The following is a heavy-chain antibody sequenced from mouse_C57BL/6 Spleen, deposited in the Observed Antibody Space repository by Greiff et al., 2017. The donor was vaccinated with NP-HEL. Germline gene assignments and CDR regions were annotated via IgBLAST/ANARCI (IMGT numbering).Heavy chain of an antibody. CDR2: IDPSDSYT. Sequence: VQLQQPGAELVKPGASVKLSCKASGYTFTSYWMQWVKQRPGQGLEWIGEIDPSDSYTNYNQKFKGKATLTVDTSSSTAYMQLSSLTSEDSAVYYCARYRYGSRYAMDYWGQGTSVTVSS. D-gene: IGHD1-1*01. CDR3: ARYRYGSRYAMDY. V-gene: IGHV1-50*01. J-gene: IGHJ4*01. CDR1: GYTFTSYW.